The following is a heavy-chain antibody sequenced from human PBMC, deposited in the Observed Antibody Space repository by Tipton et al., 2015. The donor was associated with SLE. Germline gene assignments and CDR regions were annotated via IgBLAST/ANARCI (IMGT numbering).Heavy chain of an antibody. CDR3: ARARGSYQGYWYFDL. CDR2: VYDSGTT. Sequence: TLSLTCTVSGGSIRSDTYYWGWIRQPPGKGLEWIGSVYDSGTTYYNPSLKSRVIISLDTSKNQFSLKLSSVTAADTAVYYCARARGSYQGYWYFDLWGRGTLVTVSS. J-gene: IGHJ2*01. D-gene: IGHD1-26*01. V-gene: IGHV4-39*07. CDR1: GGSIRSDTYY.